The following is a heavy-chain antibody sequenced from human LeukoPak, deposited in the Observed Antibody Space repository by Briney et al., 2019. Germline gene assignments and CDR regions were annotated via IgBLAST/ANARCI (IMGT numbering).Heavy chain of an antibody. Sequence: SETLSLTCTVSGGSISSYYWSWIRQPPGKGLEWIGYIYYSGSTNYNPSLKSRVTISVDTSKNQFSLKLSSVTAADTAVYYCARVFKGRDGYNWYYYYYYMTSGAKGPRSPSP. CDR3: ARVFKGRDGYNWYYYYYYMTS. J-gene: IGHJ6*03. CDR2: IYYSGST. V-gene: IGHV4-59*01. D-gene: IGHD5-24*01. CDR1: GGSISSYY.